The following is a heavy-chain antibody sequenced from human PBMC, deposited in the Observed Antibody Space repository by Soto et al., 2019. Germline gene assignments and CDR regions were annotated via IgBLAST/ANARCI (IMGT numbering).Heavy chain of an antibody. D-gene: IGHD3-22*01. CDR2: IYSGGST. J-gene: IGHJ4*02. CDR1: GFTVSSNY. Sequence: GGSLRLSCAASGFTVSSNYMSWVRQAPGKGLEWVSVIYSGGSTYYADSVKGRFTISRDNSKNTLYLQMNSLRAEDTAVYYCARDVTDSSGYYVGDWGQGTLVTVSS. CDR3: ARDVTDSSGYYVGD. V-gene: IGHV3-53*01.